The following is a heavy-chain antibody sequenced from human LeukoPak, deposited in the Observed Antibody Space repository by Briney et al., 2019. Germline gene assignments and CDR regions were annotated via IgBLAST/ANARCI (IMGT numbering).Heavy chain of an antibody. CDR1: GFTFSNYV. CDR2: ISNSGGKT. V-gene: IGHV3-23*01. D-gene: IGHD2-21*02. J-gene: IGHJ5*02. Sequence: GGSLRLSCAASGFTFSNYVMSWVRQAPGKGLEWVSGISNSGGKTYYAGSVKGRFTISRDNSKNTLFLQMNSLRAEDTAIYYCAKRLQLGGFDPWGQGTLVTVSS. CDR3: AKRLQLGGFDP.